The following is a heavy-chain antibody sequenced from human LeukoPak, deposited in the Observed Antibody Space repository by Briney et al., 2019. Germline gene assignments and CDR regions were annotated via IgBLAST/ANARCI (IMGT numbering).Heavy chain of an antibody. CDR3: AKGAESSSWLNIDY. D-gene: IGHD6-13*01. CDR2: ISYDGSNK. Sequence: GGSLRLSCAASGFTFSSYSMNWVRQAPGKGLEWVAVISYDGSNKYYADSVKGRFTISRDNSKNTLYLQMNSLRAEDTAVYYCAKGAESSSWLNIDYWGQGTLVTVSS. CDR1: GFTFSSYS. V-gene: IGHV3-30*18. J-gene: IGHJ4*02.